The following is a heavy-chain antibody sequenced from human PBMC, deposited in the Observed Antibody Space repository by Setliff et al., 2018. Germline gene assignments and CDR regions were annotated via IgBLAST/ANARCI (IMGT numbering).Heavy chain of an antibody. CDR1: GSTFSRYS. D-gene: IGHD1-26*01. V-gene: IGHV3-48*01. CDR3: ARDPNSGSYWNYYYYMDV. CDR2: ISSRSSTI. Sequence: GGSLRLSCAASGSTFSRYSMNWVRQAPGKGLEWVSYISSRSSTIYYADSVKGRFTISRDNAKNSLYLQMNSLRAEDTAVYYCARDPNSGSYWNYYYYMDVWGKGTTVTVSS. J-gene: IGHJ6*03.